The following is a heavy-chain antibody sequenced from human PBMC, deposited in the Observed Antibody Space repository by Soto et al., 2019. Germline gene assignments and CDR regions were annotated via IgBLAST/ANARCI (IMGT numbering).Heavy chain of an antibody. Sequence: EVQLVESGGGLVKPGGSLRLSCAASGFTFSSYTMNWVRQAPGKGLEWVSSISGSSTSISYGDSVKGRFTISRDNSKNSLYLHMNSLRAEDTAVYYCARDPSDAWEPDQYFQPWGQGILVNVSS. CDR3: ARDPSDAWEPDQYFQP. V-gene: IGHV3-21*01. J-gene: IGHJ1*01. D-gene: IGHD1-26*01. CDR1: GFTFSSYT. CDR2: ISGSSTSI.